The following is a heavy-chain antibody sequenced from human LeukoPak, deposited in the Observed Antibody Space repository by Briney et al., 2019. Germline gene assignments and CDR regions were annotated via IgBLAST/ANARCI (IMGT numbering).Heavy chain of an antibody. D-gene: IGHD4-17*01. Sequence: GRSLRPSCAASGFTFDDYAMHWVRQAPGKGLEWVSGISWNSGSIGYADSVKGRFTISRDNAKNSLYLQMNSLRAEETALYYCAKDMDYGDYERAFDIWGQGTMVTVSS. V-gene: IGHV3-9*01. CDR1: GFTFDDYA. CDR2: ISWNSGSI. J-gene: IGHJ3*02. CDR3: AKDMDYGDYERAFDI.